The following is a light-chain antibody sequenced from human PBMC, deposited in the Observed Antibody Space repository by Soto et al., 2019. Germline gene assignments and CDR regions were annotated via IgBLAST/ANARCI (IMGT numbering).Light chain of an antibody. CDR2: TNN. CDR1: SXNIGSNT. V-gene: IGLV1-44*01. Sequence: QSALTQPPSASGTPGQRVTISCPGSSXNIGSNTVNWYQQLPGTAPKLLIYTNNQRPSGVPDRFSGSKSGTSASLAISGLQSEDEADYYCAAWDDSFNGNVFGTGTKVTVL. J-gene: IGLJ1*01. CDR3: AAWDDSFNGNV.